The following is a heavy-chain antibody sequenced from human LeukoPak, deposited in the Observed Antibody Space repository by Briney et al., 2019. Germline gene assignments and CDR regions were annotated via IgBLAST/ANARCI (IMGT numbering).Heavy chain of an antibody. Sequence: SQTLSLTCNVSGGSISSGDYYYTWIRQTPGGGLEWIGYICHSGSTYYKPTLRSRVTISVDTSKNQFSLNLRSVTAADTAVYYCASSPIVNKRFDFWGQGALVTVSA. CDR1: GGSISSGDYY. D-gene: IGHD1/OR15-1a*01. CDR2: ICHSGST. J-gene: IGHJ4*02. CDR3: ASSPIVNKRFDF. V-gene: IGHV4-30-4*01.